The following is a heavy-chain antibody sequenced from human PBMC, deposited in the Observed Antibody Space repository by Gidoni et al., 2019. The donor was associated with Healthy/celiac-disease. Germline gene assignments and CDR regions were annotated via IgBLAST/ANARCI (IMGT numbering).Heavy chain of an antibody. D-gene: IGHD3-10*01. Sequence: EVQLVESGVGLVQPGGSLSLSCAASGFSFSSSTMNWVRQAPGKGRGWVHTMRNTLSPQTLAYSVKGRLNISRDNTKNSISKKITSLRAEDTAVYYCASGGGGLLWFGEYSRRSGYFDYWGQGTLVTVSS. CDR2: MRNTLSPQ. CDR3: ASGGGGLLWFGEYSRRSGYFDY. V-gene: IGHV3-48*04. J-gene: IGHJ4*02. CDR1: GFSFSSST.